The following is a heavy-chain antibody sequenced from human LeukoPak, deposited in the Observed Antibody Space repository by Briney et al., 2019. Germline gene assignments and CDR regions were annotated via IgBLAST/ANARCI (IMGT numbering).Heavy chain of an antibody. CDR1: GGSFSGYH. Sequence: PSETLSPTCAVHGGSFSGYHWNWIRQSPGKGLEWIGEINDRGRTNYNPSLKSRVTLSVDTSKKQFSLKLSSVTAADTAVYYCARDPTTVVTLPYYFDFWGQGTLVTVSS. V-gene: IGHV4-34*01. J-gene: IGHJ4*02. D-gene: IGHD4-23*01. CDR2: INDRGRT. CDR3: ARDPTTVVTLPYYFDF.